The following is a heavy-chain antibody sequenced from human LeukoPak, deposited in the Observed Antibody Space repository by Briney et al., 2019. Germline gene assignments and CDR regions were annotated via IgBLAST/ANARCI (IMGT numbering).Heavy chain of an antibody. Sequence: TGGSLRLSCAASGFTFDDYTMHWVRHAPGKGLEWVSLISWDGGSTYYADSVKGRFTISRDNSKNSLYLQMNSLRTEDTALYYCAKDISGSYLLADWGQGTLVTVSS. J-gene: IGHJ4*02. CDR2: ISWDGGST. V-gene: IGHV3-43*01. CDR1: GFTFDDYT. D-gene: IGHD1-26*01. CDR3: AKDISGSYLLAD.